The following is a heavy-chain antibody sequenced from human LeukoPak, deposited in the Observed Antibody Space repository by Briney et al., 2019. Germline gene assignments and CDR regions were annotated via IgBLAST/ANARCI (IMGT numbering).Heavy chain of an antibody. Sequence: PGGSLRLSCAASGFTFDDYTMHWVRQAPGKGLEWVSGISWNSGSINYADSVKGRFTISRDNAKNSLYLQMNSLRPEDTALYYCAKDRYYGSGSFYDYWGQGTLVTVSS. J-gene: IGHJ4*02. D-gene: IGHD3-10*01. V-gene: IGHV3-9*01. CDR1: GFTFDDYT. CDR2: ISWNSGSI. CDR3: AKDRYYGSGSFYDY.